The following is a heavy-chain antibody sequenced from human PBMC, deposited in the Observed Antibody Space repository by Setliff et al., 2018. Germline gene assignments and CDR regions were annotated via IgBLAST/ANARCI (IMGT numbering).Heavy chain of an antibody. D-gene: IGHD2-2*01. J-gene: IGHJ4*02. CDR2: IWFDGSKK. CDR3: ARSENCFSTHCPPYDY. V-gene: IGHV3-33*01. Sequence: PGGSLRLSCAASGFTFSTYGMHWVRQAPGKGLEWVALIWFDGSKKDYADSVKGRFTISRDNAKNSLYLQMNSLRAEDTATYYCARSENCFSTHCPPYDYWGQGTLVTVSS. CDR1: GFTFSTYG.